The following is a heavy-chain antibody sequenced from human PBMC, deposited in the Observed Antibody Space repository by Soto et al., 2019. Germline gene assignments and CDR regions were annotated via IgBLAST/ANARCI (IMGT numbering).Heavy chain of an antibody. CDR2: IYYSGST. V-gene: IGHV4-39*01. D-gene: IGHD6-13*01. CDR1: GGSISSSSYY. CDR3: ARQILQQLDY. J-gene: IGHJ4*02. Sequence: SETLSLTCTVSGGSISSSSYYWGWIRQPPGKGLEWIGSIYYSGSTYYNPSLKSRVTISVDTSKNQFSLKLSSVTAADTAVYYCARQILQQLDYWGQGTLVTVSS.